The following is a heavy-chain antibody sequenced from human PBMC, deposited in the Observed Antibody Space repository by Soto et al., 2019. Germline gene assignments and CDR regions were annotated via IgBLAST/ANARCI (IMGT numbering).Heavy chain of an antibody. J-gene: IGHJ4*02. D-gene: IGHD2-2*01. CDR3: ARESPSMYYFDY. CDR1: GGTFSSYT. V-gene: IGHV1-69*08. Sequence: QVQLVQSGAEVKKPGSSVKVSCKASGGTFSSYTISWVRQAPGQGLEWMGRIIPILGIANYAQKFQGRVTITADKSTSTAYMELSSLRSEDTAVYYCARESPSMYYFDYWGQGTLVTVSS. CDR2: IIPILGIA.